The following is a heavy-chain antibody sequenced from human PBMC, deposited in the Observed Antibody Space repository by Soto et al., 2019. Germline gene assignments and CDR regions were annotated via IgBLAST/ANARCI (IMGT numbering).Heavy chain of an antibody. V-gene: IGHV3-48*03. J-gene: IGHJ4*02. CDR3: ARDRAAGGY. CDR2: ISSGGSTV. Sequence: EVQLVESGGGLVQPGGSLRLSCAASGFSFSNYEMNWVRQAPGKGLEWVAYISSGGSTVHYADSVRGRFTVSRDNARNSLYLQMNTLRDEDTALYYCARDRAAGGYWGQGTLVTVSS. CDR1: GFSFSNYE. D-gene: IGHD6-13*01.